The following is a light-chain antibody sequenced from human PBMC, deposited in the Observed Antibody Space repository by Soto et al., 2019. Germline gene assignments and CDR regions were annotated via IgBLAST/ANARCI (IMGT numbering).Light chain of an antibody. V-gene: IGKV3-11*01. J-gene: IGKJ3*01. CDR2: EAS. CDR3: QQRDTWPPFT. Sequence: EIVLTQSPATLSLSPGERATLSCRASQNVRSYLAWYQQKSGQAPRLLIYEASNRATGVPARFSGSGSGTDYTLTISSLEPEDFAVYYCQQRDTWPPFTFGPGTKVDIK. CDR1: QNVRSY.